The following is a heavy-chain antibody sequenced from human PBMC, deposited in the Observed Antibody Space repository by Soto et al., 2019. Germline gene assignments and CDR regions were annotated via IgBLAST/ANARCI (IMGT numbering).Heavy chain of an antibody. CDR3: ARLSPGVVAATSSYYGMDV. CDR1: GYSFTSYW. D-gene: IGHD2-15*01. V-gene: IGHV5-51*01. J-gene: IGHJ6*02. CDR2: IYPGDSDT. Sequence: PGESLKISCKGSGYSFTSYWIGWVRQMPGKGLEWMGIIYPGDSDTRYSPSFQGQVTISADKSISTAYLQWSSLKASDTAMYYCARLSPGVVAATSSYYGMDVWGQGTTVTVSS.